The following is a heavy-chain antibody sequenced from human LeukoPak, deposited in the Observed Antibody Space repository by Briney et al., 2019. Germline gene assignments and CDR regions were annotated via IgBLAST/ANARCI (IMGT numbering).Heavy chain of an antibody. Sequence: GRSLRLSCAASGFTFSSYAMHRVRQAPGKGLEWVAVISYDGSNKYYADSVKGRFTISRDNSKNTLYLQMNSLRAEDTAVYYCARARPTYYYDSALDYWGQGTLVTVSS. D-gene: IGHD3-22*01. CDR1: GFTFSSYA. V-gene: IGHV3-30-3*01. CDR3: ARARPTYYYDSALDY. J-gene: IGHJ4*02. CDR2: ISYDGSNK.